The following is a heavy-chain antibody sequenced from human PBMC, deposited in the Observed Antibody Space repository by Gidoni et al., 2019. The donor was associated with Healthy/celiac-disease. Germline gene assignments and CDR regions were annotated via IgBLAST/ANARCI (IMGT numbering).Heavy chain of an antibody. V-gene: IGHV3-23*01. CDR2: ISGSGGST. CDR1: YA. Sequence: YAMSWVRQAPGKGLEWVSAISGSGGSTYYADSVKGRFTISRDNSKNTLYLQMNSLRAEDTAVYYCAKDTYCGGDCYPKLDYWGQGTLVTVSS. CDR3: AKDTYCGGDCYPKLDY. D-gene: IGHD2-21*02. J-gene: IGHJ4*02.